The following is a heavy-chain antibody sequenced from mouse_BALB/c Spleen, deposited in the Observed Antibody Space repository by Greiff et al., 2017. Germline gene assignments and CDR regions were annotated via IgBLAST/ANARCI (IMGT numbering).Heavy chain of an antibody. V-gene: IGHV6-6*02. D-gene: IGHD2-4*01. CDR1: GFTFSNYW. CDR3: TRAITTY. J-gene: IGHJ3*01. CDR2: IRLKSNNYAT. Sequence: EVKVVESGGGLVQPGGSMKLSCVASGFTFSNYWMNWVRQSPEKGLEWVAEIRLKSNNYATHYAESVKGRFTISRDDSKSSVYLQMNNLRAEDTGIYYCTRAITTYWGQGTLVTVSA.